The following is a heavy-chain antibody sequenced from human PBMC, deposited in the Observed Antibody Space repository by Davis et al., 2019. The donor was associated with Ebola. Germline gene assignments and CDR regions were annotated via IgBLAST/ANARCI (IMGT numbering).Heavy chain of an antibody. CDR3: AIDWNCTNGRCSDGFDP. CDR1: GYTFTRYG. CDR2: ISTYDDKR. Sequence: AASVKVSCKASGYTFTRYGISWVRQAPGQGLEWMGWISTYDDKRRYAQKFQGRITMSTDTSTSTAYSELTSLRSDDTALYYCAIDWNCTNGRCSDGFDPWGQGTLVTVSS. D-gene: IGHD2-8*01. V-gene: IGHV1-18*04. J-gene: IGHJ5*02.